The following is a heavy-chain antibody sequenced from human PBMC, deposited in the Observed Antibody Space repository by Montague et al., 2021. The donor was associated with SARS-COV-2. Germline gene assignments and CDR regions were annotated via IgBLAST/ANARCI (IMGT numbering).Heavy chain of an antibody. CDR1: GFSLSTTGVA. Sequence: VKPTQTLTLTCTVSGFSLSTTGVAVGWIRQPPGKAPEWLALIYWDDDTRYSPSLESWLSITKDTSKDQVVLTMTNMDPVDTATYYCAHRVGDTGYDNWFDPWGQGIPVMVSS. CDR3: AHRVGDTGYDNWFDP. V-gene: IGHV2-5*02. CDR2: IYWDDDT. J-gene: IGHJ5*02. D-gene: IGHD5-12*01.